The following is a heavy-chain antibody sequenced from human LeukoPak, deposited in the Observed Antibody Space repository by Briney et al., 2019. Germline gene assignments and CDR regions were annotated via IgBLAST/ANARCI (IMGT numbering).Heavy chain of an antibody. Sequence: ASVKVSCKASGYTFTSYDINWVRQATGQGLEWMGWMNPDSGNTGYAQKFQGRVTMTRNTSISTAYMELSSLRSEDTAAYYCARSLLRYFDWLPYWYFDLWGRGTLVTVSS. CDR2: MNPDSGNT. V-gene: IGHV1-8*01. D-gene: IGHD3-9*01. CDR1: GYTFTSYD. J-gene: IGHJ2*01. CDR3: ARSLLRYFDWLPYWYFDL.